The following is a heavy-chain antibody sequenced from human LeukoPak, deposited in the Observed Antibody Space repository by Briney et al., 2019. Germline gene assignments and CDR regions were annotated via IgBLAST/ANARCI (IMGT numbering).Heavy chain of an antibody. D-gene: IGHD1-26*01. Sequence: SQTLSLTCAISGDSVSSNSAAWNWIRQSPSRGLEWLGRTYYRSKWYNDYAVSVKSRITINPDTSKNQFSLQLNSVTPEDTAVYYCARDNPTTPFESNRPWMMNRPPGQASYYYYGMDVWGQGTTVTVSS. CDR2: TYYRSKWYN. CDR1: GDSVSSNSAA. CDR3: ARDNPTTPFESNRPWMMNRPPGQASYYYYGMDV. J-gene: IGHJ6*02. V-gene: IGHV6-1*01.